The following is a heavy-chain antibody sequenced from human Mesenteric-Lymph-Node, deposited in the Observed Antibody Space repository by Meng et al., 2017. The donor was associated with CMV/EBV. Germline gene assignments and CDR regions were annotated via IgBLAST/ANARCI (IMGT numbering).Heavy chain of an antibody. CDR1: GGAVSNSGDY. Sequence: GSLRLSCTVSGGAVSNSGDYWGWLRQPPGKGLECIGIIYYSGGTYYNPSLQSRATISVDTSKNQFSLKLSSMTAADTGVYYCARVGVGIAAAYWGQGTLVTVSS. CDR3: ARVGVGIAAAY. J-gene: IGHJ4*01. V-gene: IGHV4-39*01. CDR2: IYYSGGT. D-gene: IGHD6-6*01.